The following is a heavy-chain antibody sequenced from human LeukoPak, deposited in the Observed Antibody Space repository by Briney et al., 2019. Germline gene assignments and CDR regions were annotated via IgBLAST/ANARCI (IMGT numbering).Heavy chain of an antibody. CDR2: IRYDGSNK. Sequence: GGSLRLSCAASGFTFISYGMHWVRQAPGKGLEWVTFIRYDGSNKYYADSVKGRFIISRDNSKNTLYLQMNSLRAEDTAVDYCAKDTVKVTTIRRVPHYMDVWGKGTTVTISS. CDR1: GFTFISYG. V-gene: IGHV3-30*02. J-gene: IGHJ6*03. CDR3: AKDTVKVTTIRRVPHYMDV. D-gene: IGHD5-12*01.